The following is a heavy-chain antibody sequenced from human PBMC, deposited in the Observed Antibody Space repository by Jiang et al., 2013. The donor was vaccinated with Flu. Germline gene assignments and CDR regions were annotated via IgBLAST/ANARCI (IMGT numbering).Heavy chain of an antibody. J-gene: IGHJ4*02. V-gene: IGHV3-30-3*01. CDR1: GFTFSSYA. D-gene: IGHD6-13*01. CDR2: ISYDGSNK. CDR3: AREAAAGTVIGDY. Sequence: VQLLESGGGVVQPGRSLRLSCAASGFTFSSYAMHWVRQAPGKGLEWVAVISYDGSNKYYADSVKGRFTISRDNSKNTLYLQMNSLRAEDTAVYYCAREAAAGTVIGDYWGQGTLVTVSS.